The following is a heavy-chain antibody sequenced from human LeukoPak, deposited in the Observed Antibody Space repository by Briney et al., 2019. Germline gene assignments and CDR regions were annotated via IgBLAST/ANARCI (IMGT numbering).Heavy chain of an antibody. CDR1: GFSLRDYY. Sequence: GGSMRLSCVAYGFSLRDYYMSWIRQAPGDGLEWVSYISSSGSTIYYADSVKGRFTISRDNAKNSLYLQMNSPRAEDTAVYYCAREDIAAAGTDYYYYGMDVWGQGTTVTVSS. CDR2: ISSSGSTI. CDR3: AREDIAAAGTDYYYYGMDV. V-gene: IGHV3-11*01. D-gene: IGHD6-13*01. J-gene: IGHJ6*02.